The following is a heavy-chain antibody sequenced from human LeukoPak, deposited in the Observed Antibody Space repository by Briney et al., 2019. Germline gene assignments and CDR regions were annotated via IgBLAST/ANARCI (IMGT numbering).Heavy chain of an antibody. D-gene: IGHD4/OR15-4a*01. CDR1: GFTFSSYA. J-gene: IGHJ4*02. CDR3: AKASTMVDYFDY. CDR2: ISGSGGST. V-gene: IGHV3-23*01. Sequence: GGSLRLPCAASGFTFSSYAMSWVRQAPGKGLECVSAISGSGGSTYYADSVKGRFTISRDNSKNTLYLQMNSLRAEDTAVYYCAKASTMVDYFDYWGQGTLVTVSS.